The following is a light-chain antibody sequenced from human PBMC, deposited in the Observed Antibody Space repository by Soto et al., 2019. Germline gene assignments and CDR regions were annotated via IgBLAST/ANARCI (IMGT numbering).Light chain of an antibody. Sequence: EIVLTQAPATPSLSPGERTNLSCRASQSVSSYLAWYQQKPGQAPRLLIYDASNRATGIPARFSGSGSGTNFTLTFSSLEPEDFAVYYCQQRSYWTPTFGQGTRLEIK. V-gene: IGKV3-11*01. CDR1: QSVSSY. J-gene: IGKJ5*01. CDR2: DAS. CDR3: QQRSYWTPT.